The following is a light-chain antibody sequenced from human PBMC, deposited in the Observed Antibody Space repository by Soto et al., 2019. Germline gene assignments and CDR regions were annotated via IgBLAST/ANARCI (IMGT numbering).Light chain of an antibody. J-gene: IGKJ4*01. CDR2: AAS. CDR1: QVISIY. Sequence: DSQLTQSPSFLSASVGDRVTITCRASQVISIYLAWFKGKPEKAPKLLIYAASTLQSGVTSRCSGSGAGTEFTLTISSLQPEDFATYYCQQLKSYPLTFGGGTKVEIK. V-gene: IGKV1-9*01. CDR3: QQLKSYPLT.